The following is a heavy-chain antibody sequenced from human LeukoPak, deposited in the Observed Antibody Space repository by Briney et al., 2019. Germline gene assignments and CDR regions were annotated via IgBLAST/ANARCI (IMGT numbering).Heavy chain of an antibody. V-gene: IGHV3-74*01. CDR1: GFTFSRYW. J-gene: IGHJ4*02. D-gene: IGHD2-2*01. CDR2: ISPDGSRT. CDR3: AKSMTLPAAPPPYYFEY. Sequence: PGGSLRLSCAASGFTFSRYWMHWVRQAPGKGLVWVSRISPDGSRTTYADSVKGRFTISRDNSKNTLYLQMNSLREEDTAVYYCAKSMTLPAAPPPYYFEYWGQGTLVTVSS.